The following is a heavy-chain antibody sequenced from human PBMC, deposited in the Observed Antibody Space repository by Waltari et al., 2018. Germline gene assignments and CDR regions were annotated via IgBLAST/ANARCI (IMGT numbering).Heavy chain of an antibody. CDR3: ARVLPRGAGYYGMDV. CDR2: IIPIFGTA. J-gene: IGHJ6*02. D-gene: IGHD3-10*01. Sequence: QVQLVQSGAEVKKPGSSVKVSCKASGGTFSSYAISWVRQAPGQGLEWMGRIIPIFGTANYAQKCQGRVTITADKSTSTAYMELSSLRSEDTAVYYCARVLPRGAGYYGMDVWGQGTTVTVSS. V-gene: IGHV1-69*08. CDR1: GGTFSSYA.